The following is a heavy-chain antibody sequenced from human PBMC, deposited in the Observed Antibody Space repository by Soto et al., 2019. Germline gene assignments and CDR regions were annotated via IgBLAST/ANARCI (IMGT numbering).Heavy chain of an antibody. D-gene: IGHD2-2*01. J-gene: IGHJ6*02. Sequence: QVQLVQSGAEAKKPGSSVKVSCKASGGTFSSYTISWVRQAPGQGLEWMGGIIPISGTANYAQKFQGRVTITADESTSTAYMELSSLRSEDRAVYYCARSQGSSTSLEIYYYYYYGMDVWGQGTTVTVSS. CDR1: GGTFSSYT. CDR2: IIPISGTA. CDR3: ARSQGSSTSLEIYYYYYYGMDV. V-gene: IGHV1-69*01.